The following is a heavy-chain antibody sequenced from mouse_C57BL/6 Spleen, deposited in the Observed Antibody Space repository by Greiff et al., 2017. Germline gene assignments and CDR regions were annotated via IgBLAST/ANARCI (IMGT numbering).Heavy chain of an antibody. D-gene: IGHD1-1*01. CDR1: GYTFTNYW. CDR3: ARGFYGSSYWYFDV. V-gene: IGHV1-63*01. Sequence: VQLQQSGAELVRPGTSVKMSCKASGYTFTNYWIGWAKQRPGHGLEWIGDIYPGGGYTNYNEKFKGKATLTADTSSSTAYMQFSSLTSEDSTIYYCARGFYGSSYWYFDVWGTGTTVTVSS. CDR2: IYPGGGYT. J-gene: IGHJ1*03.